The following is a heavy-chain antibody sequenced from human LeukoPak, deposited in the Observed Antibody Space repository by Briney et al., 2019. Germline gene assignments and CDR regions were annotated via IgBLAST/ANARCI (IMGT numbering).Heavy chain of an antibody. CDR3: TKKAKAHGDRYCSGGRCLQSNPFFDY. Sequence: GGSLRLSCAASGFTFSGSAMHWVRQASGKGLEWVGRIRSKANSYATAYAASVKGRFTISRDDSKNTAYLQMNSLRAEDTAVYYCTKKAKAHGDRYCSGGRCLQSNPFFDYWGQGTLVTVSS. J-gene: IGHJ4*02. D-gene: IGHD2-15*01. CDR2: IRSKANSYAT. V-gene: IGHV3-73*01. CDR1: GFTFSGSA.